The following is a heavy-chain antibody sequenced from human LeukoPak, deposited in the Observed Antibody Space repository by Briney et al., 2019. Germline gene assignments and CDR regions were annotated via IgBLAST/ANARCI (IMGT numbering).Heavy chain of an antibody. CDR2: ISAYNGNT. J-gene: IGHJ4*02. CDR3: ARDPEAWGAFDY. D-gene: IGHD1-26*01. V-gene: IGHV1-18*01. CDR1: GYTFTSYG. Sequence: ASVKVSCKASGYTFTSYGISWVRQAPGQGLEWMGWISAYNGNTNYAQKLQGRVTMTTDTSTSTAYIELRSLISDDTAVYYCARDPEAWGAFDYWGQGTLVTVSS.